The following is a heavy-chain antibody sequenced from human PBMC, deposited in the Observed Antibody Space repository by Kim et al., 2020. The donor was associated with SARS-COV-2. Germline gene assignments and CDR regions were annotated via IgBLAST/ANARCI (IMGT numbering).Heavy chain of an antibody. Sequence: ADSVRGRFTIPRDTSTNTLYLQMSSLRAEDTAVYYCAKSGNYIAAAGFDYWGQGTLVTVSS. D-gene: IGHD6-13*01. V-gene: IGHV3-23*01. J-gene: IGHJ4*02. CDR3: AKSGNYIAAAGFDY.